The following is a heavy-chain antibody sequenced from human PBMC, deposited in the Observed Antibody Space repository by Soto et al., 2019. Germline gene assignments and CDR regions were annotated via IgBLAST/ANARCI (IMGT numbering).Heavy chain of an antibody. D-gene: IGHD4-4*01. CDR2: ISGNGGRT. J-gene: IGHJ4*02. V-gene: IGHV3-23*01. Sequence: GGSLRLSCAASGLTLSSYAMSWVRQAPGRGLEWVAAISGNGGRTYYADSVKGRFTISRDNSRNTVFLQMNSLGDEDTAVYYCAVDDYNFDYWGQGTLVTVSS. CDR3: AVDDYNFDY. CDR1: GLTLSSYA.